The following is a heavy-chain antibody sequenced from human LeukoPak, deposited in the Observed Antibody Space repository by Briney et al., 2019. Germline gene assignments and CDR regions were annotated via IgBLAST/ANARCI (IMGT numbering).Heavy chain of an antibody. D-gene: IGHD3-10*01. CDR3: ARDHGLWFGEPSDYYGMDV. V-gene: IGHV1-18*01. CDR2: ISAYNGNT. CDR1: GYTVTSCG. J-gene: IGHJ6*04. Sequence: GAAVNVSCKASGYTVTSCGISGVRQAPGQGLEWMGWISAYNGNTNYAQKLQGRVTMTTATSTSTAYMALRSLRSDDTAVYYCARDHGLWFGEPSDYYGMDVWGTGATVTVSS.